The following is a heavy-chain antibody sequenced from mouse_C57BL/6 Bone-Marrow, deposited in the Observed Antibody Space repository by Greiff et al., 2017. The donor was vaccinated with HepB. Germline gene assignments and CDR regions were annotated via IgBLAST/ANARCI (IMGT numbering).Heavy chain of an antibody. CDR3: ARSGWLLRPSWFAY. J-gene: IGHJ3*01. Sequence: QVQLQQPGAELARPGASVKLSCKASGYTFTSYGISWVKQRTGQGLEWIGEIYPRSGNTYYNEKFKGKATLTADKSSSTAYMELRSLTSEDSAVYFCARSGWLLRPSWFAYWGQGTLVTVSA. V-gene: IGHV1-81*01. CDR2: IYPRSGNT. CDR1: GYTFTSYG. D-gene: IGHD2-3*01.